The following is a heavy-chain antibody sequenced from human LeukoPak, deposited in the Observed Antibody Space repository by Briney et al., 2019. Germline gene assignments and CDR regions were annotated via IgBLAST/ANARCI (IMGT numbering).Heavy chain of an antibody. CDR1: GFTFSDFR. CDR3: AKGGESVYYFDY. V-gene: IGHV3-7*03. J-gene: IGHJ4*02. Sequence: EGSLRLSCAGSGFTFSDFRMTWVRQTPGKGLEWVANIKEDGTEKNLVDSVKGRFTVSRDNAKNSLYLQMNSLRAEDTALYYCAKGGESVYYFDYWGQGTLVTVSS. D-gene: IGHD5/OR15-5a*01. CDR2: IKEDGTEK.